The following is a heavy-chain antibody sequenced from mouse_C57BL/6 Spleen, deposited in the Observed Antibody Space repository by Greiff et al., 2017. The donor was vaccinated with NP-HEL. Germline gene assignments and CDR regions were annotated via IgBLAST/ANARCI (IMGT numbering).Heavy chain of an antibody. CDR1: GYTFTDYE. CDR2: IDPETGGT. Sequence: QVQLQQSGAELVRPGASVTLSCKASGYTFTDYEMHWVKQTPVHGLEWIGAIDPETGGTAYNQKFKGKAILTADKSSSTAYMELRSLTSEDSAVYYCTSSYGNYEGYFDYWGQGTTLTVSS. V-gene: IGHV1-15*01. CDR3: TSSYGNYEGYFDY. J-gene: IGHJ2*01. D-gene: IGHD2-1*01.